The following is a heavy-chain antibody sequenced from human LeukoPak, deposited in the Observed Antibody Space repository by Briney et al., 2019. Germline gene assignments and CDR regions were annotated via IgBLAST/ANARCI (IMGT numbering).Heavy chain of an antibody. CDR3: AREGPSTNWFDP. Sequence: PSETLSLTCAVYGGPFSGYYWSWIRQPPGKGLEWIGEINHSGSTNYNPSLKSRVTISVDTSKNQFSLKLSSVTAADTAVYYCAREGPSTNWFDPWGQGTLVTVSS. D-gene: IGHD2/OR15-2a*01. CDR2: INHSGST. J-gene: IGHJ5*02. V-gene: IGHV4-34*01. CDR1: GGPFSGYY.